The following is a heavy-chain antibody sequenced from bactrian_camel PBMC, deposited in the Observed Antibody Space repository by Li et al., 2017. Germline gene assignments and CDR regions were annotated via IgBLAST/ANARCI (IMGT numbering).Heavy chain of an antibody. D-gene: IGHD1*01. CDR1: RYYGTSC. V-gene: IGHV3S53*01. CDR3: GRRATFRLGWNHSNQYDY. J-gene: IGHJ4*01. CDR2: IDSDGRT. Sequence: HVQLVESGGGSVQAGGSLRLSCVTSRYYGTSCIAWFRQAPGKEREGVAAIDSDGRTSYADSVKGRFTISLDNARNTVYLQMKSLEPEDTAMYYCGRRATFRLGWNHSNQYDYWGQGIQVTVSS.